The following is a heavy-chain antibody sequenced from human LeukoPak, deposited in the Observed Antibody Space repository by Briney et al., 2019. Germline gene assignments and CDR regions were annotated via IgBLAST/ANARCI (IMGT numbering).Heavy chain of an antibody. Sequence: ASVKVSCKASGYTFTSYDINWVRQATGQGLEWMGWMNPNSGNTGYAQKFQGRVTMTRNTSISTAYMELSSLSSEDTAVYYCARVRGPYYYDSSGYYNRYYFDYWGQGTLVTVSS. CDR1: GYTFTSYD. D-gene: IGHD3-22*01. CDR3: ARVRGPYYYDSSGYYNRYYFDY. CDR2: MNPNSGNT. V-gene: IGHV1-8*01. J-gene: IGHJ4*02.